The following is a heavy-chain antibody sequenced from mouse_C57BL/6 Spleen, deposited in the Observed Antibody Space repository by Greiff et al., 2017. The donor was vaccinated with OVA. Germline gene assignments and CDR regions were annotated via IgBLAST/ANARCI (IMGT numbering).Heavy chain of an antibody. Sequence: VQLQESGPGLVQPSQSLSITCTVTGFSLTSYGVHWVRQSPGKGLEWLGVIWRGGSTDYNAAFMSRLSITKDNSKSQVFFKMNSLQADDTAIYYCAKNWDDYGGFAYWGHGTLVTVSA. V-gene: IGHV2-5*01. CDR1: GFSLTSYG. J-gene: IGHJ3*01. D-gene: IGHD2-4*01. CDR2: IWRGGST. CDR3: AKNWDDYGGFAY.